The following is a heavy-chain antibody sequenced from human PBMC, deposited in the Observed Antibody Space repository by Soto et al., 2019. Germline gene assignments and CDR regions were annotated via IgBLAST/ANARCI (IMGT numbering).Heavy chain of an antibody. CDR2: INAGNGNT. D-gene: IGHD2-2*01. CDR3: ARDIYCSSTSCYVGSYYYYGMDV. CDR1: GYTFTSYA. J-gene: IGHJ6*02. Sequence: GASVKVSCKASGYTFTSYAMHWVRQAPGQRLEWMGWINAGNGNTKYSQKFQGRFTISRDNSKNTLYLQMNSLRAEDTAVYYCARDIYCSSTSCYVGSYYYYGMDVWGQGTTVTVSS. V-gene: IGHV1-3*01.